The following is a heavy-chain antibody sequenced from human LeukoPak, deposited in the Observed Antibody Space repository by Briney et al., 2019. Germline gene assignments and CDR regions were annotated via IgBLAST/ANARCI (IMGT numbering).Heavy chain of an antibody. CDR2: ITPHNGGT. J-gene: IGHJ5*02. Sequence: GASVKVSCKASGYSFNGYYIHWVRQAPGQGLEWMGWITPHNGGTNYAQKFQGGVTMTRDTSISTAYMELSRLRSDDTAVYYCARTKNLYPGWFDPWGQGTLVTVSS. V-gene: IGHV1-2*02. CDR1: GYSFNGYY. D-gene: IGHD1-14*01. CDR3: ARTKNLYPGWFDP.